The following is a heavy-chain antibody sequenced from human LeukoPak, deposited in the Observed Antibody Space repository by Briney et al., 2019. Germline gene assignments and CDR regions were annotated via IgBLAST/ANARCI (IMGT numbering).Heavy chain of an antibody. J-gene: IGHJ5*02. CDR1: GYTFTNYH. CDR2: IDASGGST. CDR3: ARSEFSRAIWFDP. D-gene: IGHD6-6*01. Sequence: ASVKVSCKASGYTFTNYHMHWVRQAPGRGLEWMGIIDASGGSTTYAQNFQGRVTMTRDTSTSTVYMNLTSLRSEDTAVYYCARSEFSRAIWFDPWGQGTLVTVSS. V-gene: IGHV1-46*01.